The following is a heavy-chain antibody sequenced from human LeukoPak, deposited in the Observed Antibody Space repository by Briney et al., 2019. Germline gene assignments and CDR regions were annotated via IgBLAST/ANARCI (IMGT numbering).Heavy chain of an antibody. D-gene: IGHD2-15*01. CDR2: MNPNRDGT. Sequence: ASVKVSCKASGYTFTSYDINWVRQATGQGLEWMGWMNPNRDGTNYAQKFQGRVTMTRDTSTSTAYMELSRLRSDDTAVYYCARGGKYGCSGGSCYSDYWGQGTLVTVSA. J-gene: IGHJ4*02. CDR3: ARGGKYGCSGGSCYSDY. CDR1: GYTFTSYD. V-gene: IGHV1-2*02.